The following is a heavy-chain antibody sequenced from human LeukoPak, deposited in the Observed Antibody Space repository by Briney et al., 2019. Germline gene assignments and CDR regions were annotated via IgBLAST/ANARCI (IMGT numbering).Heavy chain of an antibody. CDR1: GGTFSSYA. CDR3: ARGASRPDYYYGMDV. CDR2: IIPILGIA. J-gene: IGHJ6*02. Sequence: GASVKASCKASGGTFSSYAISWVRQAPGQGLEWMGRIIPILGIANYAQKFQGRVTITADKSTSTAYMELSSLRSEDTAVYYCARGASRPDYYYGMDVWGQGTTVTVSS. V-gene: IGHV1-69*04.